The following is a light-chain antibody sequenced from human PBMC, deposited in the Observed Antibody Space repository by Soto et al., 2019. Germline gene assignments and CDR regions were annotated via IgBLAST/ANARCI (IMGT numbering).Light chain of an antibody. CDR3: QQYNNWPPT. CDR1: QSVSSY. V-gene: IGKV3-11*01. CDR2: DAS. Sequence: EIVLTQSPVTLSLSPGERATLSCRASQSVSSYLAWYQQKPGQAPRLLIYDASNRATGIPARFSGSGSGTEFSFTVTSLQSEDFAVYYCQQYNNWPPTFGQGTKVDIK. J-gene: IGKJ1*01.